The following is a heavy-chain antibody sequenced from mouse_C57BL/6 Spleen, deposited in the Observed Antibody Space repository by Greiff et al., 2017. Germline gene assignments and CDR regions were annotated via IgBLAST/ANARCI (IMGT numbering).Heavy chain of an antibody. V-gene: IGHV1-53*01. Sequence: QVQLQQPGTELVKPGASVKLSCKASGYTFTSYWMHWVKQRPGQGLEWIGNINPSNGGTNYNEKFKSKATLTVDKSSSTAYMQLSSLTSEDSAVYYCARRAYYDGYYDYAMDYWGQGTSVTVSS. J-gene: IGHJ4*01. D-gene: IGHD2-3*01. CDR1: GYTFTSYW. CDR3: ARRAYYDGYYDYAMDY. CDR2: INPSNGGT.